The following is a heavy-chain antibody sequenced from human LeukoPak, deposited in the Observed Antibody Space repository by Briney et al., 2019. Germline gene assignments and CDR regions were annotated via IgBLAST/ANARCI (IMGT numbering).Heavy chain of an antibody. J-gene: IGHJ3*02. CDR2: INPNSGGT. CDR3: GLLTGGPIDAFDI. CDR1: GYTFTGYY. Sequence: GASVKVSCKASGYTFTGYYMRWVRQAPGQGLEWMGWINPNSGGTNYAQKFQGRVTMTRDTSISTAYMELSRLRSDDTAVYYCGLLTGGPIDAFDIWGQGTMVTVSS. D-gene: IGHD7-27*01. V-gene: IGHV1-2*02.